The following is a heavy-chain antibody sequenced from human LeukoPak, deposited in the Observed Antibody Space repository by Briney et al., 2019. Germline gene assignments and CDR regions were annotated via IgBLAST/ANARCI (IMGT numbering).Heavy chain of an antibody. D-gene: IGHD6-19*01. V-gene: IGHV4-34*01. CDR2: INHSGST. J-gene: IGHJ4*02. CDR3: ARTGYSSGWYNY. CDR1: GGSFSGYY. Sequence: SETLSLTCAVYGGSFSGYYWSWIRQPPGKGLEWIGEINHSGSTSYNPSLKSRVTIPVDTSKNQFSLKLSSVTAADTAVYYCARTGYSSGWYNYWGQGTLVTVSS.